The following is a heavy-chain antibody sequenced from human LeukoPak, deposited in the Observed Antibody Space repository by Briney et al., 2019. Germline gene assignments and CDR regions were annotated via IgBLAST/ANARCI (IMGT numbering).Heavy chain of an antibody. CDR1: GYTFTGYY. D-gene: IGHD2-2*02. V-gene: IGHV1-2*02. CDR3: ARSPSTAYPMEARGY. Sequence: ASVKVSCKASGYTFTGYYIHWVRQAPGQGLEWMGWMNSNSGNANYIQKFQGRVTMTTDTSISTAYMELSSLTSDDTAVYYCARSPSTAYPMEARGYWGQGTLVTVSS. J-gene: IGHJ4*02. CDR2: MNSNSGNA.